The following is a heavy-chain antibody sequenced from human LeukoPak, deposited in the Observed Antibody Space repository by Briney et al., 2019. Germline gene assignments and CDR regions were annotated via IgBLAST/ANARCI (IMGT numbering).Heavy chain of an antibody. J-gene: IGHJ5*02. CDR1: GGSFSGYY. Sequence: SETLSLTCAVYGGSFSGYYWSWIRQPPGKGLEWIGEINHSGGTNYNPSLKSRVTISVDTSKNQFSLKLSSVTAADTAVYYCARGQYDYVWGSYRHTGFDPWGQGTLVTVSS. CDR2: INHSGGT. D-gene: IGHD3-16*02. V-gene: IGHV4-34*01. CDR3: ARGQYDYVWGSYRHTGFDP.